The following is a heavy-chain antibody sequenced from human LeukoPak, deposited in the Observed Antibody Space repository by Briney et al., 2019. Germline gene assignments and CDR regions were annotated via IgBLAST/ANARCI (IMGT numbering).Heavy chain of an antibody. CDR1: GFTFSSHA. CDR3: AKNPPYSGTYSGY. CDR2: INPTGSGT. Sequence: QPGGSLRLSCEASGFTFSSHAMSWVRQAPGKGLEWVSTINPTGSGTFYGDSVKGRLTISRDNYKNALYLQVKSLRAEDTAVYYCAKNPPYSGTYSGYWGQGTLVTVSS. J-gene: IGHJ4*02. V-gene: IGHV3-23*01. D-gene: IGHD1-26*01.